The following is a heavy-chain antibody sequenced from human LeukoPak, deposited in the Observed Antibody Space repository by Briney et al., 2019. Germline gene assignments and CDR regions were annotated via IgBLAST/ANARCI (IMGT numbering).Heavy chain of an antibody. Sequence: PGGSLRLSCAASGFTFSSYSMNWVRQAPGKGLEWVSSISSSSSYIYYADSVKGRFTISRDNAKNSLYLQMNSLRAEDTAVYYCARDSIRGDFLDYWGQGTLVTVSS. D-gene: IGHD2-21*02. CDR3: ARDSIRGDFLDY. V-gene: IGHV3-21*01. CDR2: ISSSSSYI. J-gene: IGHJ4*02. CDR1: GFTFSSYS.